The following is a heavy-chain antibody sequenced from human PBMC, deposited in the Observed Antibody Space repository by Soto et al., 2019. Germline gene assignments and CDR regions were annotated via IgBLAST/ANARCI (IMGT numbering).Heavy chain of an antibody. D-gene: IGHD3-10*01. V-gene: IGHV1-3*01. J-gene: IGHJ4*02. CDR1: GYTFTSSA. Sequence: QVQLVQSGAEVKKPGASVKVSCKASGYTFTSSAMHWVRQAPGQRLEWIGWINAGNGNTKYSQKFQGVVTITRDTTASPDYMELSSLRSEDTAVYYCGGSSSSMVRAPSGYWGQGTLVTVSS. CDR2: INAGNGNT. CDR3: GGSSSSMVRAPSGY.